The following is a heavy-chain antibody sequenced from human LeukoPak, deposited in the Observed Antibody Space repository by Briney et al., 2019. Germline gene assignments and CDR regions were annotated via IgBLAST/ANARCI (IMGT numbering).Heavy chain of an antibody. Sequence: GGSLRLSCAASGFIFSCYWMSWVRQAPGKGLEWVANIKQDGSEKYYVHSVKGRFTISRDNAKNSLYLQMNSLRAEHTAVYYCERGGYYYDSSGYYDYWGEGTLVTVSS. V-gene: IGHV3-7*01. D-gene: IGHD3-22*01. CDR3: ERGGYYYDSSGYYDY. CDR2: IKQDGSEK. J-gene: IGHJ4*02. CDR1: GFIFSCYW.